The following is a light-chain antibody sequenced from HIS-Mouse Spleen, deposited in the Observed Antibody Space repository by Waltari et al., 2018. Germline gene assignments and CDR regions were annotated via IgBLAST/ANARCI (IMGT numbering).Light chain of an antibody. CDR2: GKN. V-gene: IGLV3-19*01. Sequence: SSELTQDPAVSVALGQTAGITCQGASLRSDYASWYQQKPGQAPVLVIYGKNNRPSGIPDRFSGSSSGNTASLTITGAQAEDEADYYCNSRDSSGNHVVFGGGTKLTVL. J-gene: IGLJ2*01. CDR3: NSRDSSGNHVV. CDR1: SLRSDY.